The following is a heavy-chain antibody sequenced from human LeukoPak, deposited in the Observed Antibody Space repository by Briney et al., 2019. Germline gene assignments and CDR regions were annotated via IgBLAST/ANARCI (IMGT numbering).Heavy chain of an antibody. Sequence: GGSLRLSCVASGFTFSAYDMNWVRQAPGKGLKWLSYIDSSATTKYHADSVKGRFTISRDNAKNSLFLQMNSLRIEDTGVYYCARWNLGSDYWGQGTLVTVSS. D-gene: IGHD1-1*01. CDR1: GFTFSAYD. J-gene: IGHJ4*02. V-gene: IGHV3-48*03. CDR3: ARWNLGSDY. CDR2: IDSSATTK.